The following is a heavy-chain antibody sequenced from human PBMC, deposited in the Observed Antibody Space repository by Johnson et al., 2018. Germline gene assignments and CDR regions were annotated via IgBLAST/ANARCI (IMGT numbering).Heavy chain of an antibody. CDR1: GFNFGDYA. J-gene: IGHJ3*01. CDR3: CGNIRSDWHDVFDL. CDR2: IRSKPYGGTR. Sequence: EVQLVESGGGLVKPGRSLRLSCTASGFNFGDYAMSWFRQAPGKGLEWVSFIRSKPYGGTREYAASVEGRFTFSRDDSKSIAYLQMNSLKIEDTAVFYWCGNIRSDWHDVFDLWGQGTMVTVSS. V-gene: IGHV3-49*05. D-gene: IGHD6-19*01.